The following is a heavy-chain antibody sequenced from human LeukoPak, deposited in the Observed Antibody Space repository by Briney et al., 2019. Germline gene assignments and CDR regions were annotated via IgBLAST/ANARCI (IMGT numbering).Heavy chain of an antibody. CDR2: INPSGGTT. J-gene: IGHJ4*02. Sequence: ASVEVSRKASGYTFTSYYIDWVRQAPGQGLEWMGVINPSGGTTRYAQKFQGRVTMTGDTSTRTVYMELSSLTSADTAVYYCARGTTDDYWGQGTPVTVSS. CDR1: GYTFTSYY. D-gene: IGHD1-1*01. CDR3: ARGTTDDY. V-gene: IGHV1-46*01.